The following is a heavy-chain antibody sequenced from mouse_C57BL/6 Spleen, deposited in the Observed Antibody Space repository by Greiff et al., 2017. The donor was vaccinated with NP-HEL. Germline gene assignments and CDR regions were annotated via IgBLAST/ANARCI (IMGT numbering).Heavy chain of an antibody. CDR1: GYTFTDYE. CDR2: IDPETGGT. D-gene: IGHD2-5*01. Sequence: QVQLKQSGAELVRPGASVTLSCKASGYTFTDYEMHWVKQTPVHGLEWIGAIDPETGGTAYNQKFKGKAILTADKSSSTAYMELRSLTSEDSAVYYCTRWGSNYRWYFDVWGTGTTVTVSS. CDR3: TRWGSNYRWYFDV. J-gene: IGHJ1*03. V-gene: IGHV1-15*01.